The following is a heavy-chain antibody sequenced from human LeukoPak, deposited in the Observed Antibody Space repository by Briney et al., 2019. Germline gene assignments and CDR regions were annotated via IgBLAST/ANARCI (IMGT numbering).Heavy chain of an antibody. Sequence: GGSLRLSCAASGFTFSNYGMHWVRQAPGKGLEWVAFISDDGSRQHYADSVKGRFTISRDNSKNTLNLQMNSLRAEDTAVYYCVKDRTGTYTLDYWGQGTLVTVSS. V-gene: IGHV3-30*19. D-gene: IGHD3-10*01. CDR2: ISDDGSRQ. CDR3: VKDRTGTYTLDY. J-gene: IGHJ4*02. CDR1: GFTFSNYG.